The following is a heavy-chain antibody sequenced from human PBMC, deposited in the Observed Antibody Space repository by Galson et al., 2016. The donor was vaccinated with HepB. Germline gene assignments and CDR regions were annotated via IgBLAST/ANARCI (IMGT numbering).Heavy chain of an antibody. Sequence: SLRLSCAASGFTFRNYGMTWVRRAPGKGLEAVSSISRSGHSTDYADSVKGRFTISRDNSKNTLSLHMSSLTADDTAIYYCVQGSTAPAVWGKGTTVTVSS. CDR3: VQGSTAPAV. J-gene: IGHJ6*04. CDR2: ISRSGHST. CDR1: GFTFRNYG. V-gene: IGHV3-23*01. D-gene: IGHD2-2*01.